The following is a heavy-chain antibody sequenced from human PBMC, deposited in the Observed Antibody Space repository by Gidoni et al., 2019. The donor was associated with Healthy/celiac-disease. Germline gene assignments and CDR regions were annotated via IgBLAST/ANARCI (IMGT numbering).Heavy chain of an antibody. J-gene: IGHJ6*03. D-gene: IGHD3-3*01. CDR1: GYTFTSYG. CDR3: ARGGEYYDFWSGYSVYYYYMDV. V-gene: IGHV1-18*01. CDR2: ISAYNGNT. Sequence: QVQLVQSGAEVKKPGASVKVSCKASGYTFTSYGISWVRQAPGQGLEWMGWISAYNGNTNYEQKLQGRVTMTTDTSTSTAYMELRSLRSDDTAVYYCARGGEYYDFWSGYSVYYYYMDVWGKGTTVTVSS.